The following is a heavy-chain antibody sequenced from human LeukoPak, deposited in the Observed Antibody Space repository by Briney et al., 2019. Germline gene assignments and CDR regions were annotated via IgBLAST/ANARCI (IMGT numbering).Heavy chain of an antibody. J-gene: IGHJ4*02. CDR3: ARQGPPYYDFWSGYYTGIGGSEVDYFDY. CDR1: GGSISSSNW. V-gene: IGHV4-4*02. CDR2: IYHSGST. D-gene: IGHD3-3*01. Sequence: SGTLSLTCAVSGGSISSSNWWSWVRQPPGKGLEWIGEIYHSGSTNYNPSLKSRVTISVDKSKNQFSLKLSSVTAADTAVYYCARQGPPYYDFWSGYYTGIGGSEVDYFDYWGQGTLVTVSS.